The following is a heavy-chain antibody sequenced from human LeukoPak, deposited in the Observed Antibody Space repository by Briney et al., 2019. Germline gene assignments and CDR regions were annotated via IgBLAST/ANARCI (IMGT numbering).Heavy chain of an antibody. CDR1: GFTFSDYY. D-gene: IGHD7-27*01. CDR2: ITSSGDTI. CDR3: AREGGNWGEGYFDY. V-gene: IGHV3-11*01. J-gene: IGHJ4*02. Sequence: GGSLRLSCAASGFTFSDYYMSWIRQVPGKGLEWVSYITSSGDTIYYADSVKGRFTISRDIPENSVYLQMDSLRAEDTAVYYGAREGGNWGEGYFDYWGQGTLVTVSS.